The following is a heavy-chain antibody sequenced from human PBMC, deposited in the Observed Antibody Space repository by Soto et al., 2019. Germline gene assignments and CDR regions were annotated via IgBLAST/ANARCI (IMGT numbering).Heavy chain of an antibody. CDR3: ARAPRTYDFPYYFDY. CDR2: FSATGFST. D-gene: IGHD3-16*01. V-gene: IGHV3-23*01. Sequence: EVHLLESGGGLVEPGGSLRLTCAASGFTFSTYAMGWVRQAPGKGLEWVSVFSATGFSTYNADSVKGRFTISRATSKDTLYLEMSTLRAEDAAVYYCARAPRTYDFPYYFDYWCQGTLVTVSS. CDR1: GFTFSTYA. J-gene: IGHJ4*02.